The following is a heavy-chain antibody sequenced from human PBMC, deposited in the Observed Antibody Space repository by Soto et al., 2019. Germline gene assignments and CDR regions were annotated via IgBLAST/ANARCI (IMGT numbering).Heavy chain of an antibody. CDR1: GGSISSSSYY. CDR2: IYYSGST. J-gene: IGHJ2*01. Sequence: SETLSLTCSVSGGSISSSSYYWGWIRQPPGKGLEWIGSIYYSGSTYYNPSLKSRVTISVDTSKNQFSLKLSSVTAADTAVYYCARLPPVDMGWYFDLWGRGTLVTVSS. V-gene: IGHV4-39*01. D-gene: IGHD5-12*01. CDR3: ARLPPVDMGWYFDL.